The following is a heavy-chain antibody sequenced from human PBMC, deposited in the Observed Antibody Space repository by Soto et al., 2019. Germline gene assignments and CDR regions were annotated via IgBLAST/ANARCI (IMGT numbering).Heavy chain of an antibody. Sequence: GGSLRLSCAASGFTFSSYAMSWVRQAPGKGLEWVSAISGSGGSTYYADSVKGRFTVSRDNSKNTLYLQMNSLRVEDTAVYYCAKSIAGANGLISYWGQGTLVTVSS. CDR3: AKSIAGANGLISY. CDR2: ISGSGGST. CDR1: GFTFSSYA. J-gene: IGHJ4*02. D-gene: IGHD6-13*01. V-gene: IGHV3-23*01.